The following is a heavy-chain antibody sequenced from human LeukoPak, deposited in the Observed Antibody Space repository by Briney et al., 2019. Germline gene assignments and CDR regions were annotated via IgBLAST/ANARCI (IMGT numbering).Heavy chain of an antibody. CDR1: RFTFSSYW. D-gene: IGHD3-22*01. CDR2: IKQDGSEK. Sequence: PWGSLRLSCAASRFTFSSYWMSWVRQAPGKGLEWVANIKQDGSEKYYVDSVKGRFTISRDNAKNSLYLQMNSLRAEDTAIYYCARDSGYYGLFDYWGQGTLVTVSS. J-gene: IGHJ4*02. V-gene: IGHV3-7*01. CDR3: ARDSGYYGLFDY.